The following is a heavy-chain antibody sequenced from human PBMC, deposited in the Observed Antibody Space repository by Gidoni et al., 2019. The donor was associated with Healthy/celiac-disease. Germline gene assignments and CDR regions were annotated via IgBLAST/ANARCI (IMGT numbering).Heavy chain of an antibody. V-gene: IGHV4-39*01. CDR2: IYYSGST. Sequence: QLQLQESGPGLVKPSETLSLTCTVSGGSISSSSYYWGWIRQPPGKGLEGIGSIYYSGSTYYNPSLKSRVTISVDTSKNQFSLKLSSVTAADTAVYYCAKRSIAVAGSFDYWGQGTLVTVSS. D-gene: IGHD6-19*01. J-gene: IGHJ4*02. CDR1: GGSISSSSYY. CDR3: AKRSIAVAGSFDY.